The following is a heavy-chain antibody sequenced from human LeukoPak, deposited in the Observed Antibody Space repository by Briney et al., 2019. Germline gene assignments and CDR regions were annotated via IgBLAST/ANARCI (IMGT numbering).Heavy chain of an antibody. Sequence: PSETLSLTCAVNGGSFSGYHWNWIRQPPGKGLEWIGEINHSGSTNYNPSLKSRVTISVDTSKNQFSLKLSSVTAADTAVYYCARKFYGSGSYYNRWGQGTLVTVSS. D-gene: IGHD3-10*01. V-gene: IGHV4-34*01. CDR1: GGSFSGYH. CDR2: INHSGST. CDR3: ARKFYGSGSYYNR. J-gene: IGHJ4*02.